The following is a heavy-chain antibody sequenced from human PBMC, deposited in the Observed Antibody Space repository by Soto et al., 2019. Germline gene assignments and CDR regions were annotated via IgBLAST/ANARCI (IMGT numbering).Heavy chain of an antibody. Sequence: GESLKISCKGSGFNFSRFWIGWVRQMPGKGLEWMGIIYPGDSDTRYSPSFLGQVTISADKFISTAYLQWSSLEASDTAMYYCARVSPGTATTYRPYYYYGMDVWGQGTTVTVSS. D-gene: IGHD1-7*01. V-gene: IGHV5-51*01. CDR1: GFNFSRFW. CDR3: ARVSPGTATTYRPYYYYGMDV. J-gene: IGHJ6*02. CDR2: IYPGDSDT.